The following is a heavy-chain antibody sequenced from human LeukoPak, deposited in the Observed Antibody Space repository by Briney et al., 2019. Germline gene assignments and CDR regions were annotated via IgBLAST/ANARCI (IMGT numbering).Heavy chain of an antibody. D-gene: IGHD3-9*01. J-gene: IGHJ4*02. CDR1: GGSLSSSSYY. CDR3: ARRPPAVGGFDWLFRQIHLQEAPFDY. V-gene: IGHV4-39*01. CDR2: IYYSGST. Sequence: PSETLSLTCTVSGGSLSSSSYYWGWLRQPPGKGLEWIGSIYYSGSTYYNPSLKSRVTISVDTPKNQFSLKLSSVTAADTAVYYCARRPPAVGGFDWLFRQIHLQEAPFDYWGQGTLVTVSS.